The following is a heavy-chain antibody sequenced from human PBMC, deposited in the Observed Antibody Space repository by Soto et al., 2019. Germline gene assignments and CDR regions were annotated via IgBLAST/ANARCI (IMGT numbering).Heavy chain of an antibody. V-gene: IGHV4-30-2*01. CDR3: ARGHPFGY. J-gene: IGHJ4*02. D-gene: IGHD3-10*01. Sequence: QLQLQESGSGLVKPSQTLSLTCAISGGSISSGGYSWTWIRQPRGKGLEWIGYIYHSGSTYYNPSIKSRVTISVDRSKNQFYLKLSSVTAADKAVYYCARGHPFGYWGQGTLVTVSS. CDR1: GGSISSGGYS. CDR2: IYHSGST.